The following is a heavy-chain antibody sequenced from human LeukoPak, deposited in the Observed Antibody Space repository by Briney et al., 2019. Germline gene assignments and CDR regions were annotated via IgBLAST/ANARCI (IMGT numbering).Heavy chain of an antibody. CDR2: ISYGNT. Sequence: SETLSLTCSVSGGSISTYYWNWIRQTPGKGLEWIGHISYGNTDYNPSLKSRVTISVDTSKNQFSPKLSSVTAADTAVYYCARQDLRYYDSGGDFDYWGQGTLVTVSS. CDR1: GGSISTYY. J-gene: IGHJ4*02. V-gene: IGHV4-59*08. CDR3: ARQDLRYYDSGGDFDY. D-gene: IGHD3-22*01.